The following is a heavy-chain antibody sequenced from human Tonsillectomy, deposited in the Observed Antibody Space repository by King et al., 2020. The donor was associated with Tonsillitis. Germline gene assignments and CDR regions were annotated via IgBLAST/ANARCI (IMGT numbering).Heavy chain of an antibody. CDR1: VGAISSYY. V-gene: IGHV4-59*01. CDR3: ARHHTGSSSYWFFDL. CDR2: IYHGGIT. D-gene: IGHD1-26*01. Sequence: VQLQESGPGLVRPSETRSLTCTVSVGAISSYYWRWIRQPPGKGLEWIGYIYHGGITHFTHALKCRATISLDTSQNQFSLHLTSVTAADTAVYYCARHHTGSSSYWFFDLWGRGALVTVSS. J-gene: IGHJ2*01.